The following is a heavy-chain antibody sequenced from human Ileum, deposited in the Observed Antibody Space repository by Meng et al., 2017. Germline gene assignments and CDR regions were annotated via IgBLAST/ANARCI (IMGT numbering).Heavy chain of an antibody. Sequence: QVKIQQGGGGLFKPAETLSLTGAVYGGAFSGYYWSWIRQPPGKGLEWIGEINHSGSTNYHPSLKSRVTISVDTSKNQFSLKLSSVTAADTAVYYCARGPSFTMIVVVRTPAHDAFDIWGQGTMVTVSS. CDR3: ARGPSFTMIVVVRTPAHDAFDI. CDR1: GGAFSGYY. V-gene: IGHV4-34*01. J-gene: IGHJ3*02. CDR2: INHSGST. D-gene: IGHD3-22*01.